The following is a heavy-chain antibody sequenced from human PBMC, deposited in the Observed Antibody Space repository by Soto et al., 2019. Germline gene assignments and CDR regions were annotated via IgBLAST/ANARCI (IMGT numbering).Heavy chain of an antibody. CDR2: ISAYNGNT. CDR3: ARAAYYYDSSGYLDY. CDR1: GYTFTSYG. Sequence: ASVKVSCKASGYTFTSYGISWVLQAPGQGLEWMGWISAYNGNTNYAQKLQGRVTMTTDTSTSTAYMELRSLRSDDTAVYYCARAAYYYDSSGYLDYWGQGTLVTVSS. V-gene: IGHV1-18*01. J-gene: IGHJ4*02. D-gene: IGHD3-22*01.